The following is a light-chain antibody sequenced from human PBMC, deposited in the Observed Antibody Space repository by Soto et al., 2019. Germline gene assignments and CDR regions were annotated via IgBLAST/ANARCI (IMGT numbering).Light chain of an antibody. Sequence: DFRMTQSPSSVSASVGDRVTITCRASEGIRSWLAWYQQKPGKAPKLLIYAASNLQSGIPSRFSGSGSGTDFTLIISSLQPEDFATYYCQQADRFPLTFGQGTKVDIK. CDR2: AAS. CDR3: QQADRFPLT. CDR1: EGIRSW. V-gene: IGKV1D-12*01. J-gene: IGKJ1*01.